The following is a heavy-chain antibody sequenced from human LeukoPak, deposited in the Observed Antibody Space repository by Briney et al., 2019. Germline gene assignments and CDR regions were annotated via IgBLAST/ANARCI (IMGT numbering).Heavy chain of an antibody. Sequence: GGSLTLSCAASGYTFSNAWKSGVRQAPGEGLEWVGRIKSKTDCGTTDYAAPVKGRLTISRDDSKNTLYLQMNSLKPEDTAVYYCTTVEGSGSYPSDYWGQGTLVTVSS. CDR2: IKSKTDCGTT. CDR3: TTVEGSGSYPSDY. D-gene: IGHD3-10*01. CDR1: GYTFSNAW. V-gene: IGHV3-15*01. J-gene: IGHJ4*02.